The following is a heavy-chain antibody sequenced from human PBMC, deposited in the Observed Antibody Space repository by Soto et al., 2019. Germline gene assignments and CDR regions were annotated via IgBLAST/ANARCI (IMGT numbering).Heavy chain of an antibody. V-gene: IGHV3-48*02. Sequence: EVQLVESGGGLVQPGGSLRLSCAASGFTFSSYSMNWVRQAPGKGLEWVSYISSSSSTIYYADSVKGRFTISRDNAKNSLYLQMNSLRDEDTAVYYCARGGIHYYDSSGYNPSGAFDIWRQGTMVTVSS. CDR1: GFTFSSYS. CDR3: ARGGIHYYDSSGYNPSGAFDI. J-gene: IGHJ3*02. CDR2: ISSSSSTI. D-gene: IGHD3-22*01.